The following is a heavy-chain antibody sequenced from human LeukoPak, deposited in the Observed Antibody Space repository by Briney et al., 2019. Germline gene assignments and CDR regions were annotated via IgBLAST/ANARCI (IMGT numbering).Heavy chain of an antibody. J-gene: IGHJ4*02. V-gene: IGHV3-23*01. CDR2: ISHSGGKT. Sequence: GGSLRLSCAASGFTFNSYAMSWVRQAPGKGLEWVPVISHSGGKTYYADSVKGRFTISRDNSKNTLYLQMNSLRAEDTAVYYCVRDLGGRSGHWGQGTLVTVSS. D-gene: IGHD1-26*01. CDR1: GFTFNSYA. CDR3: VRDLGGRSGH.